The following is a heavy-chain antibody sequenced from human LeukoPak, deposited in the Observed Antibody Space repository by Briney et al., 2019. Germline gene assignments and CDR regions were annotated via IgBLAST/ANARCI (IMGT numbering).Heavy chain of an antibody. CDR2: IYHSGST. CDR1: AYSISSGYY. V-gene: IGHV4-38-2*02. CDR3: AGYHAYGVTTPPLGY. Sequence: SETLSLTCTVSAYSISSGYYWGWIRQPPGKGLEWIGSIYHSGSTYYNPSLKSRVTISVDTSKSQFSLKLSSVTAADTAVYFCAGYHAYGVTTPPLGYWGQGTLVTVSS. D-gene: IGHD4-17*01. J-gene: IGHJ4*02.